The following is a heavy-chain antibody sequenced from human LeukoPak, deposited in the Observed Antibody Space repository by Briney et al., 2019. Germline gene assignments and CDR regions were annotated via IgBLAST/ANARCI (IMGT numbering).Heavy chain of an antibody. CDR2: INPKTGGS. V-gene: IGHV1-2*06. CDR3: ATLVSGINY. Sequence: ASVKVSCKASGYTFTGYYMHWVRQAPGQGLEWLGRINPKTGGSNYAQKFQGRVTMTSDTSTSTAYMELSRLNSDDTAIYYCATLVSGINYWGQGTLVTVSS. J-gene: IGHJ4*02. D-gene: IGHD1-20*01. CDR1: GYTFTGYY.